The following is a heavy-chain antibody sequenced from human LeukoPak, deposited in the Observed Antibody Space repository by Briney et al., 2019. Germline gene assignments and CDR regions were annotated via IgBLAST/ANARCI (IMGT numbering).Heavy chain of an antibody. V-gene: IGHV3-23*01. Sequence: GGSLRLSRAASGFTFSSYAMSWVRQAPGKGLEWVSAISGSGGSTYYADSVKGRFTISRDNSKNTLYLQMNSLRAEDTAVYYCASLTGYSSGWYDYWGQGTLVTVSS. J-gene: IGHJ4*02. CDR1: GFTFSSYA. CDR3: ASLTGYSSGWYDY. CDR2: ISGSGGST. D-gene: IGHD6-19*01.